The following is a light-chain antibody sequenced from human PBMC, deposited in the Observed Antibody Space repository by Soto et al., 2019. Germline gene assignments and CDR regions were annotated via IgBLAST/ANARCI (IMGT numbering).Light chain of an antibody. CDR1: SEYSNYA. V-gene: IGLV4-69*01. CDR3: QTWDTDIRVV. Sequence: QPVLTQSPSASASLGASVKLTCTLNSEYSNYAIAWHQQQPEKGPRYLMKLNSDGSHSKGDGIPDRFSGSSSGAERYLTISSLQSEDEADYYCQTWDTDIRVVFGGGTKLTVL. J-gene: IGLJ2*01. CDR2: LNSDGSH.